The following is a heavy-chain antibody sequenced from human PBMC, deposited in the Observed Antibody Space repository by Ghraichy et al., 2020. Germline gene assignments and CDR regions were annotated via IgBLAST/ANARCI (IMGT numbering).Heavy chain of an antibody. Sequence: GESLNISCAASGFTFSSYAMSWVRQAPGKGLEWVSAISGSGGSTYYADSVKGRFTISRDNSKNTLYLQMNSLRAEDTAVYYCAKNFIAGVQLWFPDAFDIWGQGTMVTVSS. D-gene: IGHD5-18*01. CDR3: AKNFIAGVQLWFPDAFDI. CDR1: GFTFSSYA. V-gene: IGHV3-23*01. CDR2: ISGSGGST. J-gene: IGHJ3*02.